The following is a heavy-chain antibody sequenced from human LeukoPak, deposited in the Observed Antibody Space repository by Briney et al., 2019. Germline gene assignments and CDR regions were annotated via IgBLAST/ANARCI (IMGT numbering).Heavy chain of an antibody. CDR2: TYYSGST. V-gene: IGHV4-59*01. CDR3: AGEVATIST. CDR1: GGSISSYY. J-gene: IGHJ5*02. Sequence: SETLSLTCTVSGGSISSYYWSWIRQPPGKGLEWIGYTYYSGSTNYNPSLKSRVTISVDTSKNQFSLKLSSVTAADTAVYYCAGEVATISTWGEGTLATVSS. D-gene: IGHD5-24*01.